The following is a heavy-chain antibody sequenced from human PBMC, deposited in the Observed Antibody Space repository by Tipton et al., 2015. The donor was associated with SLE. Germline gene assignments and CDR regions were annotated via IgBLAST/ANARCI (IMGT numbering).Heavy chain of an antibody. CDR1: GYSVSSSHY. CDR3: ARVRSWSLDS. V-gene: IGHV4-38-2*01. J-gene: IGHJ5*01. Sequence: TLSLTCGVSGYSVSSSHYWGWIRQTPGEGLEWSGTTGTIYHSGGTYYNLSLKSRVTMSVDTSKNQFSLKLSSVTAADTAVYYCARVRSWSLDSWGQGTLVTVSS. CDR2: IYHSGGT.